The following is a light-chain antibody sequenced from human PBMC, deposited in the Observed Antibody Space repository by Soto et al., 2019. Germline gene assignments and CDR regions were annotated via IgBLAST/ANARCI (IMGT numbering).Light chain of an antibody. Sequence: QSVLTQPPSVSGAPGQRVTISCTGSSSNIGAGYDVHWYQQLPGAAPKLLIYGNDNRPSGVPDRVSGSKSGTSASLAITGLQAEDEAEYYCQSYDSSLLYVFGTGTKPTV. CDR3: QSYDSSLLYV. V-gene: IGLV1-40*01. J-gene: IGLJ1*01. CDR1: SSNIGAGYD. CDR2: GND.